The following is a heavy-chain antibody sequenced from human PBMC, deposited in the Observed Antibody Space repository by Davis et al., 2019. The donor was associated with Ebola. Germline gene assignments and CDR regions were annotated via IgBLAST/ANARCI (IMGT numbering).Heavy chain of an antibody. Sequence: SGPTLVKPTQTLTLTCTFSGFSLSTSGMCVSWIRQPPGKALEWLARIDWDDDKYYSTSLKTRLTISKDTSKNQVVLTMTNMDPVDTATYYCARIRRYYDFWSGYYSYYYYGMDVWGQGTTVTVSS. CDR1: GFSLSTSGMC. CDR3: ARIRRYYDFWSGYYSYYYYGMDV. J-gene: IGHJ6*02. CDR2: IDWDDDK. D-gene: IGHD3-3*01. V-gene: IGHV2-70*11.